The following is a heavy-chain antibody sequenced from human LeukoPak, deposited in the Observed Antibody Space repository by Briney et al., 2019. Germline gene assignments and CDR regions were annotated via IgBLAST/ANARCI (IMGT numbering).Heavy chain of an antibody. Sequence: GASVKVSCKASGYTFTSYGISWVRQAPGQGLEWMGWISAYSGNTNYAQKLQGRVTMATDTSTSTAYMELRSLRSDDTAVYYCARDHRLTRPSIAVAGTGAGDFDYWGQGTLVTVSS. CDR2: ISAYSGNT. J-gene: IGHJ4*02. D-gene: IGHD6-19*01. V-gene: IGHV1-18*01. CDR1: GYTFTSYG. CDR3: ARDHRLTRPSIAVAGTGAGDFDY.